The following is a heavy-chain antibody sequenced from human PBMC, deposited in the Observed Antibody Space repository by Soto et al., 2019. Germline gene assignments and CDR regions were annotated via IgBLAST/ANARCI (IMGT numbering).Heavy chain of an antibody. CDR1: GYSFTSYC. CDR3: ARHDVTCSSTSCYKAPHFDY. J-gene: IGHJ4*02. Sequence: GESLKISCQGSGYSFTSYCISWVRQMPGKGLEWMGRIDPSDSYTNYSPSFQGHVTISADKSISTAYLQWSSLKASDTAMYYRARHDVTCSSTSCYKAPHFDYWGQGTLVTVSS. CDR2: IDPSDSYT. D-gene: IGHD2-2*02. V-gene: IGHV5-10-1*01.